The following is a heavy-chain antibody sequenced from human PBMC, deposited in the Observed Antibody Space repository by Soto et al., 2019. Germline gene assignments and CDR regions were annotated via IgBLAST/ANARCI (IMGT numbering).Heavy chain of an antibody. CDR1: GGTFSSYS. D-gene: IGHD2-15*01. CDR2: IIPIFGTA. Sequence: SVKVSCKASGGTFSSYSISWVRQAPGQGLEWMGGIIPIFGTANYAQKFQGRVTITADKSTSTAYMELSSLRSEDTAVYYCARNRGVVVVVAATAPGWFDPWGQGTLVTVSS. CDR3: ARNRGVVVVVAATAPGWFDP. J-gene: IGHJ5*02. V-gene: IGHV1-69*06.